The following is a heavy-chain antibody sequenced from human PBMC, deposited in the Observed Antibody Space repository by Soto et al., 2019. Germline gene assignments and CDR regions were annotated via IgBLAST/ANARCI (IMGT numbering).Heavy chain of an antibody. CDR1: GGSISAGSYT. J-gene: IGHJ5*02. CDR2: VSYNGGT. D-gene: IGHD2-2*01. Sequence: QLQLQESGPGLLRPSDTLSLTCTVSGGSISAGSYTGGWIRQPPGKGLEWIGTVSYNGGTYFNPSLKSRVTISVDASNTQFSLKLSSVTAADTAVYYCAKRGHSTSWYWFDPWGQGTLVTVSS. CDR3: AKRGHSTSWYWFDP. V-gene: IGHV4-39*01.